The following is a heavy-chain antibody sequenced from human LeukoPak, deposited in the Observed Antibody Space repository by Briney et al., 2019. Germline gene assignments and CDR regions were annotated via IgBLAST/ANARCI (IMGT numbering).Heavy chain of an antibody. Sequence: GGSLRLSCAASGFTFSSYNMNWVRQAPGKGLEWVSSIGSSSNYIYYADSVEGRFTISRDNAKNSLYLQMNSLRAEDTAVYYCARALYHDFWSRYYGYDYWGQGALVTVSS. J-gene: IGHJ4*02. CDR3: ARALYHDFWSRYYGYDY. CDR1: GFTFSSYN. V-gene: IGHV3-21*03. D-gene: IGHD3-3*01. CDR2: IGSSSNYI.